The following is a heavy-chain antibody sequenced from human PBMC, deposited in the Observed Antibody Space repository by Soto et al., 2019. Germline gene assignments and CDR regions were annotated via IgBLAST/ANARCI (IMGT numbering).Heavy chain of an antibody. CDR2: IIPIFGTA. J-gene: IGHJ6*02. Sequence: QVQLVQSGAEVKKPGSSVKVYCKASGGTFSSYAISWVRQAPGQGLEWMGGIIPIFGTANYAQKFQGSVTITADESTSTAYMELISLRSDDTAGYDCARPCKDMVWGVPYGMDVWGQGTTVNVSS. CDR1: GGTFSSYA. V-gene: IGHV1-69*01. D-gene: IGHD3-10*01. CDR3: ARPCKDMVWGVPYGMDV.